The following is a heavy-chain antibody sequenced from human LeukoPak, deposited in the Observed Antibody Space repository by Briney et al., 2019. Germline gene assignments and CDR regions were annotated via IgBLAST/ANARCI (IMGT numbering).Heavy chain of an antibody. D-gene: IGHD2-15*01. CDR2: VYSSGST. V-gene: IGHV4-59*01. CDR3: ARGDGYCSAGTCRALDI. J-gene: IGHJ3*02. Sequence: PSETLSLTCTVSGGSISSYYWSWIRQPPGKGLEWIGYVYSSGSTNYNPSLKSRVSISVDTSKNQFSLRLTSVTAADTAVYYCARGDGYCSAGTCRALDIWGQGTMVTVSS. CDR1: GGSISSYY.